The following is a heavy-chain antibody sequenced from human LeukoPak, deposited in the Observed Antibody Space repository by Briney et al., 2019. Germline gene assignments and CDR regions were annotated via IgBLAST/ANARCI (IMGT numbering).Heavy chain of an antibody. CDR3: ARALCSSSLRLCWYFDL. CDR1: GGSISSGSYY. V-gene: IGHV4-61*02. CDR2: IYTSGST. J-gene: IGHJ2*01. D-gene: IGHD6-6*01. Sequence: PSQTLSLTCTVSGGSISSGSYYWSWIRQPAGKGLEWIGRIYTSGSTNYNPSLKSRVTISVDTSKNQFSLKLSSVTAADTAVYYCARALCSSSLRLCWYFDLWGRGTLVTVSS.